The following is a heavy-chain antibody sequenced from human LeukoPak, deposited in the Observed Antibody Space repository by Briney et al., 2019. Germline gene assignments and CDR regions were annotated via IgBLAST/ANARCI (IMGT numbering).Heavy chain of an antibody. CDR3: ARGSSTMIVVVPYYYYYGMDV. Sequence: ASVKVSCKASGYTFTSYGISWVRQAPGQGLEWMGWISAYNGNTNYAQKLQGRVTMTTDTSTSTAYMELRGLRSDDTAVYYCARGSSTMIVVVPYYYYYGMDVWGQGTTVTVSS. CDR2: ISAYNGNT. D-gene: IGHD3-22*01. V-gene: IGHV1-18*01. J-gene: IGHJ6*02. CDR1: GYTFTSYG.